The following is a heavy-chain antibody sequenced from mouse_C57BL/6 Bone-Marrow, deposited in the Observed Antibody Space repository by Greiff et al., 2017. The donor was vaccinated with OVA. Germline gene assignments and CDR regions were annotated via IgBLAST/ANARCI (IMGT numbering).Heavy chain of an antibody. CDR1: GYTFTDYN. J-gene: IGHJ3*01. CDR2: INSNNGGT. Sequence: VQLQQSGPELAKPGASVKIPCKASGYTFTDYNMDWVKQSHGKSLEWIGDINSNNGGTIYTQKFKCKATLTVDKSSSTAYMELRSLTSEDTAVYYCARGGYYDYDGGAWFAYWGQGTRVTVSA. D-gene: IGHD2-4*01. CDR3: ARGGYYDYDGGAWFAY. V-gene: IGHV1-18*01.